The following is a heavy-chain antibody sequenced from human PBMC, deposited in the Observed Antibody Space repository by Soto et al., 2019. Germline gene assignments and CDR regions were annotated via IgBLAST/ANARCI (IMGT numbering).Heavy chain of an antibody. V-gene: IGHV3-64D*06. Sequence: GFMRLSCSTPGFTLRVYKMHWVSQAPGKGLEYVSGISYKGDTTYYADSVKGRFTITRDNSKNTLYFQMSSLRPEDTAVYYCAAAKLLPFEYWGQGTQVTVSS. CDR2: ISYKGDTT. CDR3: AAAKLLPFEY. CDR1: GFTLRVYK. J-gene: IGHJ4*02. D-gene: IGHD2-15*01.